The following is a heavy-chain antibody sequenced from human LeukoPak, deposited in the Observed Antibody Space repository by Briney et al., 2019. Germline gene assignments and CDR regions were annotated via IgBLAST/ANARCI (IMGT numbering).Heavy chain of an antibody. V-gene: IGHV2-70*04. CDR3: ARIGTIVGATLAFDI. CDR2: IDWDDDK. CDR1: GFSLSTSGMR. D-gene: IGHD1-26*01. Sequence: SGPALVKPTQTLTLTCTFSGFSLSTSGMRVSWIRQPPGKAPEWLPRIDWDDDKFYSTSLKTRLTISKDTSKNQVVLTMTNMDPMDTATYYCARIGTIVGATLAFDIWGQGTMVTVSS. J-gene: IGHJ3*02.